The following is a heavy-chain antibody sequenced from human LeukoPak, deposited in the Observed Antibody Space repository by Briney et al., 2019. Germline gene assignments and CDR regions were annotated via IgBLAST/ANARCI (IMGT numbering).Heavy chain of an antibody. D-gene: IGHD6-6*01. J-gene: IGHJ4*02. Sequence: SETLSLTCTVPGGSISSYYWSWIRQPPGKGLEWIGDIHYSGSTNYNPSLKSRVTISVDTSKNQFSLKLTSVTAADTAVYYCARWGSYSSSSTFGYWGQGTLVTVSS. CDR1: GGSISSYY. CDR2: IHYSGST. V-gene: IGHV4-59*01. CDR3: ARWGSYSSSSTFGY.